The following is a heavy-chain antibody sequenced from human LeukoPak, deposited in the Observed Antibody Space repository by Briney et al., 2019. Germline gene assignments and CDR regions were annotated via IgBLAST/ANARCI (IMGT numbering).Heavy chain of an antibody. Sequence: GGSLRPSCAASGFTVSSNYMSWVRQAPGKGLEWVSVIYSGGSTYYADSVKGRFTISRDNSKNTLYLQMNSLRAEDTAVYYCVIAAAGTDYWGQGTLVTVSS. CDR2: IYSGGST. D-gene: IGHD6-13*01. CDR3: VIAAAGTDY. J-gene: IGHJ4*02. V-gene: IGHV3-53*01. CDR1: GFTVSSNY.